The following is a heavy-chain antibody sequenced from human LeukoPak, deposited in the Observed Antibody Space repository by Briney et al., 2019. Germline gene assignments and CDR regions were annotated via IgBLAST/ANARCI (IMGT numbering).Heavy chain of an antibody. J-gene: IGHJ4*02. D-gene: IGHD3-9*01. CDR1: GGSISSGGYS. V-gene: IGHV4-30-2*01. Sequence: SETLSLTCAVSGGSISSGGYSWSWIRQPPGKGLEWIGYIYHSGSTYYDPSLKSRVTISVDRSKDQFSLKLSSVTAADTAVYYCARATKGLRYFDWLPPALDYWGQGTLVTVSS. CDR3: ARATKGLRYFDWLPPALDY. CDR2: IYHSGST.